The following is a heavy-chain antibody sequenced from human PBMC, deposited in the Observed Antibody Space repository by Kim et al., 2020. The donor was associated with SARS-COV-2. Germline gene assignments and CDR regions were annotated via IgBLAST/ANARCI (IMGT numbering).Heavy chain of an antibody. V-gene: IGHV1-46*01. D-gene: IGHD3-22*01. CDR2: ISANDGGA. J-gene: IGHJ5*02. CDR3: ARDHSDRSGYERSGYEYWWFDP. Sequence: ASVKVSCKASGYTFSRHSMHWVRQAPGQGLEWMGVISANDGGAAYAQRYQGRVIMTRDTSTNTVYMELSSLRSEDTAVYYCARDHSDRSGYERSGYEYWWFDPWGQGTQVTVSS. CDR1: GYTFSRHS.